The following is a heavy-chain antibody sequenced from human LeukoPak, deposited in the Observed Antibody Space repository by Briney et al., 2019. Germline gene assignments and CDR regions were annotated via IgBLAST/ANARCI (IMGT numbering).Heavy chain of an antibody. CDR2: ISWNSGSI. CDR3: AKDIRAVAVYYFDY. V-gene: IGHV3-9*01. D-gene: IGHD6-19*01. Sequence: SLRLSCAASGFTFDDYAMHWVRQAPGKGLEWVSGISWNSGSIGYADSVKGRFTISRDNAKNSPYLQMNSLRAEDTALYYCAKDIRAVAVYYFDYWGQGTLVTVSS. J-gene: IGHJ4*02. CDR1: GFTFDDYA.